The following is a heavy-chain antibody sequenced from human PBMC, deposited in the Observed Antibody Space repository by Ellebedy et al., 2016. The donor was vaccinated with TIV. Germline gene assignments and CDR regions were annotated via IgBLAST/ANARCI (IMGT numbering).Heavy chain of an antibody. CDR1: GYTFTSYF. CDR2: INPSGGDT. Sequence: ASVKVSCKASGYTFTSYFMYWVRQAPGQGLEWMGIINPSGGDTNYAQRFQGRVTMTRDTSTSTVYMELSSLRSEDMAVYYCARGDKYYYESSGYYYTYWGQGTLVAVSS. V-gene: IGHV1-46*01. D-gene: IGHD3-22*01. CDR3: ARGDKYYYESSGYYYTY. J-gene: IGHJ4*02.